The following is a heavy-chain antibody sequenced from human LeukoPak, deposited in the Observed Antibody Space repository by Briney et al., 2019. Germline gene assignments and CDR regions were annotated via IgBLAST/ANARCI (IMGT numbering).Heavy chain of an antibody. CDR2: IYSGGST. V-gene: IGHV3-53*05. D-gene: IGHD6-19*01. Sequence: PGGSLRLSCAASGFTVNTNYMSWVRQAPGKGLEWVSVIYSGGSTYYADSVKGRFAISRDISENTLYLQMDDLRAEDTAVYWCARDYSGGWYPDYWGQGTLVTVSS. CDR3: ARDYSGGWYPDY. J-gene: IGHJ4*02. CDR1: GFTVNTNY.